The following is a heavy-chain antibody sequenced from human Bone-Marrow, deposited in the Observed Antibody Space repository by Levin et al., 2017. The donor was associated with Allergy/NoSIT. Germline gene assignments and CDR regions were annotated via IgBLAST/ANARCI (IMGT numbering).Heavy chain of an antibody. D-gene: IGHD3-3*01. CDR3: ARVDGLRFLEQYYYYGMDV. J-gene: IGHJ6*02. CDR2: IYYSGST. Sequence: SQTLSLTCTVSGGSISSYYWSWIRQPPGKGLEWIGYIYYSGSTNYNPSLKSRVTISVDTSKNQFSLKLSSVTAADTAVYYCARVDGLRFLEQYYYYGMDVWGQGTTVTVSS. CDR1: GGSISSYY. V-gene: IGHV4-59*01.